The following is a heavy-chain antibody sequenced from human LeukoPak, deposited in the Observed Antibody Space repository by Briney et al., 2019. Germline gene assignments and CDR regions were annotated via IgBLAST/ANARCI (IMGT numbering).Heavy chain of an antibody. D-gene: IGHD1-14*01. V-gene: IGHV3-21*04. Sequence: GGSLRLSCAASGFTFSSYTMSWVRQAPGKGLEWVSSISSGSSYIYYADSVKGRFTISRDNSKNTLYLQMNSLRAEDTAVYYCARNRLGPWGQGTLVTVSS. CDR1: GFTFSSYT. J-gene: IGHJ5*02. CDR2: ISSGSSYI. CDR3: ARNRLGP.